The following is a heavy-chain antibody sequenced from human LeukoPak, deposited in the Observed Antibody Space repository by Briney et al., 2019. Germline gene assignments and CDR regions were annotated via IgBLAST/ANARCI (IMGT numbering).Heavy chain of an antibody. CDR3: AIVGYARGPLPYGMDV. CDR2: VVPASEIS. D-gene: IGHD3-16*01. CDR1: GGPFHTYS. J-gene: IGHJ6*01. V-gene: IGHV1-69*04. Sequence: SVKVSCKASGGPFHTYSFSWVRLVPGQGLEWMGRVVPASEISTYAQKFLGRVTITADYSASTVYMELGGLRSDDTATYYCAIVGYARGPLPYGMDVCGQGTTVTVTA.